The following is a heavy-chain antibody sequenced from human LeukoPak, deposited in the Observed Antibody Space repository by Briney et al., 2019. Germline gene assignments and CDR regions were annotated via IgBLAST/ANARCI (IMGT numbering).Heavy chain of an antibody. J-gene: IGHJ4*02. CDR3: ARKPIQEGFDY. Sequence: VRPGGSLRLSCAASGLTIDDHGMSWVRQVPGKGLEWVSSISSSSSYIYYADSVKGRFTISRDNAKNSLYLQMNSLRAEDTAVYYCARKPIQEGFDYWGQGTLVTVSS. V-gene: IGHV3-21*01. D-gene: IGHD5-18*01. CDR2: ISSSSSYI. CDR1: GLTIDDHG.